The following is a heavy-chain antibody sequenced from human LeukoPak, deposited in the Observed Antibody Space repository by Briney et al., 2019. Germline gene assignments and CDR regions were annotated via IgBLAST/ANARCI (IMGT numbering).Heavy chain of an antibody. J-gene: IGHJ4*02. CDR3: ARVDSRTAQFDY. V-gene: IGHV3-66*01. CDR1: GFNVGSNY. Sequence: GGSLRLSCAVSGFNVGSNYLNWVRQAPGKGPEWVSVIYSGGSTYYADSVKGRFTISRDNSKNTLYLQMNSLRAEDTAVYHCARVDSRTAQFDYWGQGTLVTVSS. D-gene: IGHD6-13*01. CDR2: IYSGGST.